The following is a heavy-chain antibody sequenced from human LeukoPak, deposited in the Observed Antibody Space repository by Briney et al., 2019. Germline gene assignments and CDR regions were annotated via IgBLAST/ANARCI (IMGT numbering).Heavy chain of an antibody. V-gene: IGHV4-39*01. CDR1: GGSISSSSYY. CDR3: ARHLNYYYDSSGYYYPYYFDY. Sequence: SETLSLTCTVSGGSISSSSYYWGWIRQPPGKGLEWIGSIYYSGSTYYNPSLKSRVTISVDTSKNQFSLKLSSVTAADTAVYYCARHLNYYYDSSGYYYPYYFDYWGQGTLVTVSS. D-gene: IGHD3-22*01. J-gene: IGHJ4*02. CDR2: IYYSGST.